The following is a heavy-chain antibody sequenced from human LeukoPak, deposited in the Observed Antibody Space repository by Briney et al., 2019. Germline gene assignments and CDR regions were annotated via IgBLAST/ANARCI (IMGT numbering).Heavy chain of an antibody. J-gene: IGHJ5*02. CDR3: ARDLDPDYGDDPVWFDP. CDR1: GFTFSDYY. V-gene: IGHV3-11*01. Sequence: PGGSLRLSCAASGFTFSDYYMSWIRQAPGKGLEWVSYISSSGSTIYYADSVKGRFTISRDNAKNSLYLQMNSLRAEDTAVYYCARDLDPDYGDDPVWFDPWGQGTLVTVSS. D-gene: IGHD4-17*01. CDR2: ISSSGSTI.